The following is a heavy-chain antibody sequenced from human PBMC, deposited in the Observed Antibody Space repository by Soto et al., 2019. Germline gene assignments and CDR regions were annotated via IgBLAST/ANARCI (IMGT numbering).Heavy chain of an antibody. CDR2: IFYLGSS. CDR3: ARHSLALRKNNLFDP. D-gene: IGHD3-3*02. CDR1: GDSIISGDFY. V-gene: IGHV4-39*01. Sequence: SETLSLTCTVSGDSIISGDFYWGWVRQPPGKGLEWIGSIFYLGSSYYNPSLKSRVTMSVDTSKNQFSLRLRSVTAAATALYFCARHSLALRKNNLFDPWGQGIMVTAPQ. J-gene: IGHJ5*02.